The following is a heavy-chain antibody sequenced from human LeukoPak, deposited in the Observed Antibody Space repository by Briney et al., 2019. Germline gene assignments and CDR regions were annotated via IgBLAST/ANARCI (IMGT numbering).Heavy chain of an antibody. CDR1: GFTFSSYW. Sequence: GGSLRLSCAASGFTFSSYWMSWVRQAPGKGLEWVANIKQDGSEKYYVDSVKGRFTISRDNAKNTLYLQMNSLRAEDTAVYYCAKSYDSSGYYIDAFDIWGQGTMVTVSS. V-gene: IGHV3-7*01. D-gene: IGHD3-22*01. CDR2: IKQDGSEK. CDR3: AKSYDSSGYYIDAFDI. J-gene: IGHJ3*02.